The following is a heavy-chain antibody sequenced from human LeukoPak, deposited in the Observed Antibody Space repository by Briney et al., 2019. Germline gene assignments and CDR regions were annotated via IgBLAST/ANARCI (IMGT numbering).Heavy chain of an antibody. J-gene: IGHJ4*02. V-gene: IGHV3-74*01. CDR1: GSTLSRYW. CDR2: INSDGSST. D-gene: IGHD3-10*01. Sequence: GGSLRLSCAASGSTLSRYWMHWLRQGPGKGLVWVSRINSDGSSTSYADSVKGRFTISRDNAKNTLYLQMNSLRAEDTAVYYCARERVIYYYGAGSPDYWGQGTLVTVSS. CDR3: ARERVIYYYGAGSPDY.